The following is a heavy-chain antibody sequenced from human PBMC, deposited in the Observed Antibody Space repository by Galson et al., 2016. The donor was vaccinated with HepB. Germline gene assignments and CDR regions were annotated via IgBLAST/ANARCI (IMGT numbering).Heavy chain of an antibody. CDR1: GFTFSNYW. CDR2: VNGDGSST. Sequence: LRLSCAVSGFTFSNYWMQWVRQGPGQGLVWVSRVNGDGSSTTYADSVKGRFTISRDNAQSTLYLQMNSLRVDDTAVYYCAREPPRYDSSYFFDYWGQGALVTVSS. D-gene: IGHD3-22*01. V-gene: IGHV3-74*01. J-gene: IGHJ4*02. CDR3: AREPPRYDSSYFFDY.